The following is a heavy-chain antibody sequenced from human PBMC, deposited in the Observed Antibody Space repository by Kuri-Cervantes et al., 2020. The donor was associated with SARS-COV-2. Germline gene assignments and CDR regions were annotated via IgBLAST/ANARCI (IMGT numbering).Heavy chain of an antibody. D-gene: IGHD6-19*01. CDR3: ARDQTRSGGTFFFDD. Sequence: SVKVSCKASGGTFSSYAISWVRQAPGQGLEWMGGIIPIFGTANYAQKFQGRVTITADESTSTAYMELSSLRSEDTAVYYCARDQTRSGGTFFFDDWGQGTLVTVSS. J-gene: IGHJ4*02. CDR1: GGTFSSYA. V-gene: IGHV1-69*13. CDR2: IIPIFGTA.